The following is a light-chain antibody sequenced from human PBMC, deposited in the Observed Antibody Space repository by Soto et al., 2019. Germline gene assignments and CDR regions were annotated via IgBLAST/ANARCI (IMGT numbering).Light chain of an antibody. CDR1: SSDVGGYNY. CDR3: CSYAGTYTFYV. J-gene: IGLJ1*01. Sequence: QPALTQPASVSGSPGQSITFSCTGTSSDVGGYNYVSWYQQHPGKAPKLMIYEVSNRPSGVSNRFSGSKSGNTASLTISGLQAEDEADYYCCSYAGTYTFYVFGSGTKVTVL. CDR2: EVS. V-gene: IGLV2-14*01.